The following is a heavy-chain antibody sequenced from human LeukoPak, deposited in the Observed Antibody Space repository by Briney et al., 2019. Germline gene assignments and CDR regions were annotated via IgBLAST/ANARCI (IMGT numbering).Heavy chain of an antibody. D-gene: IGHD3-9*01. CDR2: IDYSGST. J-gene: IGHJ2*01. Sequence: SETLSLTCTVSGGSISSSSYYWGGIRQPPGKWREWIGSIDYSGSTYYNPSLKSRVTISVDTSKNQFSLKLSSVTAADTAVYYCARHGSYDILTAPYPYFDLWGRGTLVTVSS. CDR3: ARHGSYDILTAPYPYFDL. V-gene: IGHV4-39*01. CDR1: GGSISSSSYY.